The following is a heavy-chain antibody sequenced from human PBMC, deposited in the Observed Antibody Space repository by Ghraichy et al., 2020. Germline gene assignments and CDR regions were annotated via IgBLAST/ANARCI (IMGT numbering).Heavy chain of an antibody. CDR1: GGTFSSYA. CDR2: IIPIFGTA. Sequence: SVKVSCKASGGTFSSYAISWVRQAPGQGLEWMGGIIPIFGTANYAQKFQGRVTITADESTSTAYMELSSLRSEDTAVYYCARGYGSGSYFLADYYGMDVWGQGTTVTVSS. CDR3: ARGYGSGSYFLADYYGMDV. V-gene: IGHV1-69*13. D-gene: IGHD3-10*01. J-gene: IGHJ6*02.